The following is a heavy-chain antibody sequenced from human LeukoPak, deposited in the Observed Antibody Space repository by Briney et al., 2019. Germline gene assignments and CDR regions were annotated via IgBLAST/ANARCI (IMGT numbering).Heavy chain of an antibody. CDR1: GYTFTSYD. Sequence: GASVKVSCKASGYTFTSYDINWVRQATGQGLEWMGWINPNSGGTNYAQKFQGRVTMTRDTSISTAYMELRSLRSDDTAVYYCGRAGRYYYYYMDVWGKGTTVTVSS. CDR3: GRAGRYYYYYMDV. J-gene: IGHJ6*03. CDR2: INPNSGGT. V-gene: IGHV1-2*02.